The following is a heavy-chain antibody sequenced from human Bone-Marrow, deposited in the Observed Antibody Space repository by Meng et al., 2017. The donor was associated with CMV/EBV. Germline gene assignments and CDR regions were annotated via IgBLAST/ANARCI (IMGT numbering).Heavy chain of an antibody. CDR3: ARGTRDYYWHFDL. V-gene: IGHV3-74*01. CDR2: INLDGSSK. CDR1: GFTFSSYW. D-gene: IGHD4-17*01. Sequence: GGSLRLSCAASGFTFSSYWMHWVRQAPGKGLVWVSRINLDGSSKSYADSVKGRFSISRDNAKNTLYLQMNSLRAEDTAVYYCARGTRDYYWHFDLWGRGTLVTVSS. J-gene: IGHJ2*01.